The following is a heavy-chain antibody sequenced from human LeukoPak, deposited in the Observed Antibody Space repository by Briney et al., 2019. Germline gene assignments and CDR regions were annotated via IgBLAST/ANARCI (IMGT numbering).Heavy chain of an antibody. D-gene: IGHD5-18*01. CDR1: GFTVSSSY. CDR3: ARERGYSYGYGFDY. CDR2: IYSGGST. J-gene: IGHJ4*02. Sequence: PGGSLRLSCAASGFTVSSSYMSWVRQAPGKGLEGGSVIYSGGSTYYADSVKGRFTISRDNSKNTLYLQMNSLRAEDTAVYYCARERGYSYGYGFDYWGQGTLVTVSS. V-gene: IGHV3-66*02.